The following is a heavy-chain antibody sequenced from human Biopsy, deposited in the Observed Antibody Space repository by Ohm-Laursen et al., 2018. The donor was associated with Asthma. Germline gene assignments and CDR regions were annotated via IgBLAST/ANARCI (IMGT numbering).Heavy chain of an antibody. V-gene: IGHV3-30*03. CDR1: GFTVSTNG. J-gene: IGHJ4*02. CDR2: ISYDGSSI. D-gene: IGHD6-19*01. CDR3: AREGVAGTHIED. Sequence: SLRLSCAAFGFTVSTNGMSWVRQAPGKGLEWVAVISYDGSSIYYADSVRGRFTISRDNSKNTLSLQMNSLTAEDTAVYYCAREGVAGTHIEDWGQGTLVTVSS.